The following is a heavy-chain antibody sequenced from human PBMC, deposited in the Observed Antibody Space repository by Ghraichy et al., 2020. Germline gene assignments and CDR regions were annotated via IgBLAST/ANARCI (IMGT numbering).Heavy chain of an antibody. D-gene: IGHD4-23*01. V-gene: IGHV3-15*01. CDR1: GFSFSSAW. J-gene: IGHJ4*02. CDR3: TTDLVGGNALHNGY. Sequence: GESLRLSCAASGFSFSSAWMTWVRQAPGKVLEWVGRIRSHRDGGTTDYAAPVQGRFTISRDESKNTLYLQMDSLETEDTGVYYCTTDLVGGNALHNGYWGQGTLVTVSS. CDR2: IRSHRDGGTT.